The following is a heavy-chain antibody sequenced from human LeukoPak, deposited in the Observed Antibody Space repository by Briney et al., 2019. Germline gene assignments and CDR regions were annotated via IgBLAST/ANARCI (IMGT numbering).Heavy chain of an antibody. D-gene: IGHD2-15*01. V-gene: IGHV4-61*08. CDR3: ARTPVRYCSGGSCQTFDP. CDR2: IYYSGST. J-gene: IGHJ5*02. Sequence: SETLSLTCTVSGGSISSGDYYWSWIRQPPGKGLEWIGYIYYSGSTNYNPSLKSRVTISVDTSKNQFSLKLSSVTAADTAVYYCARTPVRYCSGGSCQTFDPWGQGTLVTVSS. CDR1: GGSISSGDYY.